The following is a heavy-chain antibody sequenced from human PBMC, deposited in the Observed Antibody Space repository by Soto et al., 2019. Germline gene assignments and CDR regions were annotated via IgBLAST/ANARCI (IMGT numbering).Heavy chain of an antibody. J-gene: IGHJ4*02. V-gene: IGHV4-31*03. CDR1: GGSISSGGYY. CDR3: ARYDSYGVNFDY. CDR2: IYCSGST. Sequence: PSETLSLTCTVSGGSISSGGYYWSWIRQHPGKGLEWIGYIYCSGSTYYNPSLKSRVTISVDTSKNQFSLKLSSVTAADTAVYYCARYDSYGVNFDYWGQGTLVTVSS. D-gene: IGHD5-18*01.